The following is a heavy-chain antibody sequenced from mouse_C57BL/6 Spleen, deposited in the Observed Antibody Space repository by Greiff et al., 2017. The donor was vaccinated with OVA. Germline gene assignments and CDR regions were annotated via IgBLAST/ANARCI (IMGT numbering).Heavy chain of an antibody. V-gene: IGHV5-12*01. Sequence: EVKLVESGGGLVQPGGSLKLSCAASGFTFSDYYMYWVRQTPEKRLEWVAYISNGGGSTYYPDTVKGRFTISRDNAKNTLYLQMSRLKSEDTAMYYCARGDYYGSSSYAMDYWGQGTSVTVSS. CDR3: ARGDYYGSSSYAMDY. J-gene: IGHJ4*01. CDR1: GFTFSDYY. D-gene: IGHD1-1*01. CDR2: ISNGGGST.